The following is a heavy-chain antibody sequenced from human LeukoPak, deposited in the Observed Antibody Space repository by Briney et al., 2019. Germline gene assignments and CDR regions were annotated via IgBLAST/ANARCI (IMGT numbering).Heavy chain of an antibody. CDR1: GFTFSSYG. Sequence: GRSLRLSCAASGFTFSSYGMHWVRQAPGKGLEWEAVIWYDGSNKYYADSVKGRFTISRDNSKNTLYLQMNSLRAEDTAVYYCARDPPPDYYGSGSPFDYWGQGTLVTVSS. CDR3: ARDPPPDYYGSGSPFDY. D-gene: IGHD3-10*01. V-gene: IGHV3-33*01. CDR2: IWYDGSNK. J-gene: IGHJ4*02.